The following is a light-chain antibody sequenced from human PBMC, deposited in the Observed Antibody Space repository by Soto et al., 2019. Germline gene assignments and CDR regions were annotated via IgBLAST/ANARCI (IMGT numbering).Light chain of an antibody. CDR1: QTISSW. V-gene: IGKV1-5*03. J-gene: IGKJ1*01. CDR2: KAS. CDR3: QHYYSYSEA. Sequence: DIQMTQSPSTLSASVGDRVTITYRPRQTISSWLAWYQQKQGKDHKLLIYKASTLKSGDPSRCSGSGSGTEFTHTISSLQPDDFATYDCQHYYSYSEACGQVTEVDIK.